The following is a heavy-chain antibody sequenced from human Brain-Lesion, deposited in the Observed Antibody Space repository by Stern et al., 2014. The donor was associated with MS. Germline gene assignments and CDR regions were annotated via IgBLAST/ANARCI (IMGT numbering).Heavy chain of an antibody. D-gene: IGHD5-12*01. J-gene: IGHJ4*02. CDR2: IFPRDSNT. CDR1: GYLFDDYW. Sequence: VQLVQSGAEVKKPGESLKISCEASGYLFDDYWIGWVRQMSGRGLELVAIIFPRDSNTRYSPSVPGQVTISADKSISTAYLQGSSLRASDPAMYYWARSPATPSGYDRFDYWGQGALVTVSS. CDR3: ARSPATPSGYDRFDY. V-gene: IGHV5-51*03.